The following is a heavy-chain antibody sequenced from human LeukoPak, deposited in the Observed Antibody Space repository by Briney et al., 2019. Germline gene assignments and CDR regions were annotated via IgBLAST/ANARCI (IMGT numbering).Heavy chain of an antibody. CDR1: GFTFSSYA. V-gene: IGHV3-23*01. CDR3: AKDVYNWNFYFDY. CDR2: ISASGYST. J-gene: IGHJ4*02. D-gene: IGHD1-7*01. Sequence: GGSLRLSCAASGFTFSSYAMSWVRQAPGKGLEWVSAISASGYSTYYADSVKGRLTISRDNSKKTLYLQMNSLRAEDTAIFYCAKDVYNWNFYFDYWGQGTLVTVSS.